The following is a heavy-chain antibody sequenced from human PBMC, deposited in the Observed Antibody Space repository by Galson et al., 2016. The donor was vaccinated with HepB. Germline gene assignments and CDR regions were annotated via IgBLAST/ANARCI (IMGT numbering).Heavy chain of an antibody. CDR2: IRSDGGGT. CDR3: VKREAGYYYGD. CDR1: EFTFSSYA. D-gene: IGHD3-10*01. Sequence: SLRLSCAASEFTFSSYAMHWVRQAPGKGLEYVSSIRSDGGGTYYADSVKGRFTISRDNSKNTLFPQMRSLRAEDTAVDYCVKREAGYYYGDWGQGTLVTGSS. J-gene: IGHJ1*01. V-gene: IGHV3-64D*06.